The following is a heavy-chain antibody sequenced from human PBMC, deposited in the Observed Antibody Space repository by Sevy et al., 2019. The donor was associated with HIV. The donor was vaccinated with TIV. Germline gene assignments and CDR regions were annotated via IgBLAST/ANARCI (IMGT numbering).Heavy chain of an antibody. J-gene: IGHJ4*02. CDR2: IYYSGST. Sequence: SETLSLTCGVSGDSINSNDYYWGWIRQPPGKGLEWIGTIYYSGSTYYNPSLKSRVTISVDSSKNQFSLKQTSVTAADTALYYCARHLPLAYYEICTPDSRPFDNWGQGTLVTVSS. V-gene: IGHV4-39*01. CDR1: GDSINSNDYY. CDR3: ARHLPLAYYEICTPDSRPFDN. D-gene: IGHD3-3*01.